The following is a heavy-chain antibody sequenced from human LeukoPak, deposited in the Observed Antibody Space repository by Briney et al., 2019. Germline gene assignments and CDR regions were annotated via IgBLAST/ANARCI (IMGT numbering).Heavy chain of an antibody. J-gene: IGHJ4*02. V-gene: IGHV3-30*02. CDR1: GFIFSSYG. D-gene: IGHD3-3*01. CDR2: IRYDGSNE. Sequence: PGGSLRLSCAASGFIFSSYGMYWVRQAPGKGLEWVAFIRYDGSNEYYEDSVRGRFTISRDKSKNMLYLQMNSLRSDDTAVYYCAREYYDFWSGYCYWGQGTLVTVSS. CDR3: AREYYDFWSGYCY.